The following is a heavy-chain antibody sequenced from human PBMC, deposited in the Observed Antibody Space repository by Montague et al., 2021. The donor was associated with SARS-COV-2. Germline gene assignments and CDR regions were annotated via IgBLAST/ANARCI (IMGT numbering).Heavy chain of an antibody. CDR1: GFTVSSNY. CDR2: IYSGGST. CDR3: AREREVERAARTLVAFDM. V-gene: IGHV3-66*01. Sequence: SLRLSCAASGFTVSSNYMSWVRQAPGKGLEWVSVIYSGGSTYYADSVKGRFTISRDNSKNTLYLQMNSLRAEDTAVYYCAREREVERAARTLVAFDMWGQGTMVTVSS. J-gene: IGHJ3*02. D-gene: IGHD1-1*01.